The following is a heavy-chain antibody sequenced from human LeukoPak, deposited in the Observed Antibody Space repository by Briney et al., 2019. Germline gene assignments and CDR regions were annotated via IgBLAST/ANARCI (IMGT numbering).Heavy chain of an antibody. J-gene: IGHJ4*02. CDR2: IYYSGST. CDR1: GGSISSFY. V-gene: IGHV4-59*01. CDR3: ARDGGELFDY. Sequence: SETLSLTCTVSGGSISSFYWSWIRQPPGKGLEWIGYIYYSGSTNYNPSLKSRVTISEDTSKNQFSLKLSSVTAADTAVYYCARDGGELFDYWGQGTLVTVSS. D-gene: IGHD3-16*01.